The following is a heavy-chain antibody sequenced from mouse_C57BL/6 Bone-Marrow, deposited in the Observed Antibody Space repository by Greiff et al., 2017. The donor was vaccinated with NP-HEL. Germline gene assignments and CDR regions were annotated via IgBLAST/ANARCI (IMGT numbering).Heavy chain of an antibody. CDR1: GFNIKDDY. Sequence: VQLQQSGAELVSPGASVKLSCTASGFNIKDDYMHWVKQRPEQGLEWIGWIDPENGDTEYASKFQGKATITADTSSNTAYLQLSSLTSEDTAVYYCTHYGSSYAYWGQGTTLTVSS. V-gene: IGHV14-4*01. D-gene: IGHD1-1*01. CDR3: THYGSSYAY. CDR2: IDPENGDT. J-gene: IGHJ2*01.